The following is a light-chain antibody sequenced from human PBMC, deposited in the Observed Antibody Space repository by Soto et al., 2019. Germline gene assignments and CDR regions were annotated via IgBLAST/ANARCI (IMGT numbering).Light chain of an antibody. V-gene: IGLV1-40*01. CDR2: GNS. J-gene: IGLJ2*01. CDR3: QSYDSSLSGVV. CDR1: SSNIGAGYD. Sequence: QSVLTQPPSVSGAPGQRVTISCTGSSSNIGAGYDVHWYQQLPGTAPKLLIYGNSNRPSGVPDRFAGSKSGTSASLAITGLQAEDGADYYCQSYDSSLSGVVFGGVTQLTVL.